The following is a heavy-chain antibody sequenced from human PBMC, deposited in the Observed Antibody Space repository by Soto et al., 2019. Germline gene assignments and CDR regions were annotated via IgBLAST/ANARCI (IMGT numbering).Heavy chain of an antibody. Sequence: EVQLVESGGGLAKAGGSLRLSCAASGFTFSNAWMNWVRQAPGKGLEWVGRIKSKTDGGTTDYAAPVKGRFTISRDDSENMLYLQMNSLKTEDTAVYYCTRAYDYVWGSYRRTSYGMDVWGQGTTVTVPS. CDR3: TRAYDYVWGSYRRTSYGMDV. CDR1: GFTFSNAW. J-gene: IGHJ6*02. V-gene: IGHV3-15*07. CDR2: IKSKTDGGTT. D-gene: IGHD3-16*02.